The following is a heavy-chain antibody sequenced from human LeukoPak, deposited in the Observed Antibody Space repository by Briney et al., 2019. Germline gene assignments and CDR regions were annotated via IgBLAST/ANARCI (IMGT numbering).Heavy chain of an antibody. CDR1: GFTFSTSD. CDR2: IQYDGSRK. Sequence: PGGSLRLSCATSGFTFSTSDMHWVRQAPGKGLEWVSFIQYDGSRKNYVDSVKGRFTISRDNSKNTLYLQMFSLRPEDTAVYYCARVPRGADRFDPWGQGTLVTVSS. D-gene: IGHD3-10*01. CDR3: ARVPRGADRFDP. J-gene: IGHJ5*02. V-gene: IGHV3-30*02.